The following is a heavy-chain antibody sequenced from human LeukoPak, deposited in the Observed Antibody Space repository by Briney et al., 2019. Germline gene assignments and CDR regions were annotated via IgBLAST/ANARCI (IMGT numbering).Heavy chain of an antibody. J-gene: IGHJ4*02. D-gene: IGHD6-13*01. CDR1: GFTFSSYA. Sequence: GGSLRLSCAASGFTFSSYAMHWVRQAPGKGLEWVAVISYDGSNKYYADSVKGRFTISRDNSKNTLYLQMNSLRAEDTAVYYCARDVSSSWFYWGQGTLVTVSS. CDR2: ISYDGSNK. CDR3: ARDVSSSWFY. V-gene: IGHV3-30*04.